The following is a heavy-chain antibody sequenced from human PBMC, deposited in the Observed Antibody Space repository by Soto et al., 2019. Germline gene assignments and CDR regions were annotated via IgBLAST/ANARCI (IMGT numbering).Heavy chain of an antibody. Sequence: QVQLQQWGAGLLKPSETLSLTCAVYGGPSSVYYWSWIRQPPGKGLEWIGEINHSGNTNYNPSLESRVTISVDTSKNQFSLRLSSVTAEDTAVYYCARGEGPAPPYWGQGTLVTVSS. J-gene: IGHJ4*02. CDR3: ARGEGPAPPY. D-gene: IGHD2-2*01. CDR1: GGPSSVYY. V-gene: IGHV4-34*02. CDR2: INHSGNT.